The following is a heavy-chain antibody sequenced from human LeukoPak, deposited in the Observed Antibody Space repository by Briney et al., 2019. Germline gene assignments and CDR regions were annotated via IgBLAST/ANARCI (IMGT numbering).Heavy chain of an antibody. D-gene: IGHD4-17*01. CDR1: GYTFTNYG. J-gene: IGHJ3*02. CDR3: ATRYDYGDDHDAFDI. V-gene: IGHV1-18*01. CDR2: ISAYNGNT. Sequence: GASVKVSCKASGYTFTNYGISWVRQAPGQGLEWMGWISAYNGNTNYAQKLQGRVTMTTDTSTSTAYMELRSLRSDDTAVYYCATRYDYGDDHDAFDIWGQGTMVTVSS.